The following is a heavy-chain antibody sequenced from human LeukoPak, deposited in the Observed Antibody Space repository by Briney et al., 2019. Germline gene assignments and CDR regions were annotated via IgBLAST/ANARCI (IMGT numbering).Heavy chain of an antibody. CDR3: AKSGYYLEGDVGHLDY. V-gene: IGHV3-30*04. D-gene: IGHD3-22*01. J-gene: IGHJ4*02. Sequence: GGSLRLSCAASGFIFSNYAMHWVRQAPGKGLEWVAVISYDGSNKYYADSVKGRFTISRDNAKNTLYLQMNSLRAEDTAVYYCAKSGYYLEGDVGHLDYWGQGTLVTVSS. CDR1: GFIFSNYA. CDR2: ISYDGSNK.